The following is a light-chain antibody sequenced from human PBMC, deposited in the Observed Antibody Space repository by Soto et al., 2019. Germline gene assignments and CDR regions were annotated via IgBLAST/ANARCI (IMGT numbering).Light chain of an antibody. CDR2: YSS. CDR3: QQYAYWPET. J-gene: IGKJ1*01. V-gene: IGKV3D-15*01. Sequence: MTQFPDTVSVTPVETVTLSCGASQSVRTYLAWYQQRPGQAPRLLIHYSSTRASDIPARFSGSGSGTNFTLAISSLQSEDFAVYYCQQYAYWPETFGQGTKVDIK. CDR1: QSVRTY.